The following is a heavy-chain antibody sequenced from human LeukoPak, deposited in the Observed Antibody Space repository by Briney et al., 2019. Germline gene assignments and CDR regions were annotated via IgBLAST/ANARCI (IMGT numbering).Heavy chain of an antibody. Sequence: PSETLSLTCTVPGGSLSSYYWSWIRQPPGEGLGWIGYTYYSGSTNYNPSLKSRVNIPVDTSKNQSSLKLSSVTAADTAVYYCARQRRDSSGYYLGNNWFDPWGQGTLVTVSS. J-gene: IGHJ5*02. CDR1: GGSLSSYY. D-gene: IGHD3-22*01. CDR2: TYYSGST. V-gene: IGHV4-59*08. CDR3: ARQRRDSSGYYLGNNWFDP.